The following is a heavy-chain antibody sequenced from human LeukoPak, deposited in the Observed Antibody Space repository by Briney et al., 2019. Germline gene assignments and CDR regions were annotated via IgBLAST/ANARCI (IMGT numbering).Heavy chain of an antibody. CDR2: IIPIFGTA. CDR1: GGTFSSYA. CDR3: ARVAAAVEMATGYLDY. D-gene: IGHD5-24*01. Sequence: SVKVSCKASGGTFSSYAISWVRQAPGHGLEWMGGIIPIFGTANYAQKFQGRVTITADESTSTAYMELSSLRSEDTAVYYCARVAAAVEMATGYLDYWGQGTLVTVSS. J-gene: IGHJ4*02. V-gene: IGHV1-69*13.